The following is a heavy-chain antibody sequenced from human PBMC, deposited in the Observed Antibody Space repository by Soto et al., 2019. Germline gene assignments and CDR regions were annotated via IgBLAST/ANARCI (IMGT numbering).Heavy chain of an antibody. V-gene: IGHV4-31*03. Sequence: QVQLQESGPGLVKPSQTLSLTCTVSGGSISSGGYYWSWIRQHPGKGLEWIGYIYYSGSTYYNPSLKSRVTISVDTSKNQCSLKLSSVTAADTAVYYCARKADIAVAGTRWAFVIWGQGTMVTVSS. D-gene: IGHD6-19*01. CDR1: GGSISSGGYY. J-gene: IGHJ3*02. CDR3: ARKADIAVAGTRWAFVI. CDR2: IYYSGST.